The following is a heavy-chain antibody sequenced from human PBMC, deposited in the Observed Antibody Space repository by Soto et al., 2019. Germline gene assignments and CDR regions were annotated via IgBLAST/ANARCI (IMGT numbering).Heavy chain of an antibody. D-gene: IGHD6-13*01. V-gene: IGHV2-70*11. CDR2: IDWDDDK. CDR1: GFSLTTSGMC. CDR3: ARTGIAAAGLDY. Sequence: SGPTLVNPTQTLTLTCTFSGFSLTTSGMCVNWIRQPPGKALEWLARIDWDDDKYYNTSLKTRLTISKDTSKNQVVLTMTNMDPVDTATYFCARTGIAAAGLDYWGQGTLVTVSS. J-gene: IGHJ4*02.